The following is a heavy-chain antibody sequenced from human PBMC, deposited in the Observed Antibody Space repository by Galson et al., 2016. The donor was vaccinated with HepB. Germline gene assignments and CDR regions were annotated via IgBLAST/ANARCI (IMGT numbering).Heavy chain of an antibody. CDR3: ARGERGSSWPYYFDY. CDR1: GFTFSTYA. Sequence: SLRLSCAASGFTFSTYAMHWVRQAPGKGLEWVAVMSYDGSEKNYADSVKGRFSISRDNSKSTLYLQMNSLRVEDTAVYYCARGERGSSWPYYFDYWGQGTRVTVSS. D-gene: IGHD6-13*01. J-gene: IGHJ4*02. CDR2: MSYDGSEK. V-gene: IGHV3-30-3*01.